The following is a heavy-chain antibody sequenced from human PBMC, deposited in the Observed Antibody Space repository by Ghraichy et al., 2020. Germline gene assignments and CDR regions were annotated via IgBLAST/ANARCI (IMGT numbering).Heavy chain of an antibody. J-gene: IGHJ4*02. CDR1: GFTFSSYA. D-gene: IGHD2-2*01. Sequence: GESLNISCAASGFTFSSYAMHWVRQAPGKGLEYVSAISSNGGSTYYANSVKGRFTISRDNSKNTLYLQMGSLRAEDMAVYYCARGCSSTSCYWHWGQGTLVTVSS. CDR2: ISSNGGST. V-gene: IGHV3-64*01. CDR3: ARGCSSTSCYWH.